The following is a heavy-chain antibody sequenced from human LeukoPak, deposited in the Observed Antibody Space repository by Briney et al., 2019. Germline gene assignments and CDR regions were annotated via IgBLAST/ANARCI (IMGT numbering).Heavy chain of an antibody. J-gene: IGHJ4*02. CDR1: GFTFSCYW. Sequence: PGGSLRLSCAASGFTFSCYWMNWVRQAPGKGLEWVANIKQDGSEKDYVDSVKGRFTISRDNAKNSLYLQMNSLRAEDTAVYYCARVSSLAVAGFFDYWGQGILVTVSS. CDR2: IKQDGSEK. CDR3: ARVSSLAVAGFFDY. D-gene: IGHD6-19*01. V-gene: IGHV3-7*01.